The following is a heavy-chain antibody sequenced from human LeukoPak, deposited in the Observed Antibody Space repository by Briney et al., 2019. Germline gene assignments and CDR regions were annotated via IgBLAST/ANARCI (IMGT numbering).Heavy chain of an antibody. Sequence: SETLSLTCAVYSGSFSGYYWSWIRQPPGKGLEWIGEINHSGSTNYNPSLKSRVTISVDTSKNQFSLKLSSVTAADTAVYYCARVGLERRTYYYYYMDVWGKGTTVTVSS. V-gene: IGHV4-34*01. CDR1: SGSFSGYY. D-gene: IGHD1-1*01. CDR2: INHSGST. J-gene: IGHJ6*03. CDR3: ARVGLERRTYYYYYMDV.